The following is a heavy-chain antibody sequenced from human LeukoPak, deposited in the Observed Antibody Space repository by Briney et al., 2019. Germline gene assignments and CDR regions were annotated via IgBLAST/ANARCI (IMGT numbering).Heavy chain of an antibody. CDR1: GFPFSSYT. V-gene: IGHV3-23*01. D-gene: IGHD4-17*01. J-gene: IGHJ4*02. CDR3: AKERQAGDYFTSDH. Sequence: GGSLRLSCVASGFPFSSYTLSWVRQAPGKGLEWVSAISGSSPATYYSGSVKGRFTISRDNSKNTLYLQMNSLRAEDTAVYYCAKERQAGDYFTSDHWGQGTLVTDSS. CDR2: ISGSSPAT.